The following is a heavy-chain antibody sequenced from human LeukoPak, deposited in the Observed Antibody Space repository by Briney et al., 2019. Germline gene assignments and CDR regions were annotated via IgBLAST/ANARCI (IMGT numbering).Heavy chain of an antibody. V-gene: IGHV4-39*01. CDR1: GGSISSSSYY. J-gene: IGHJ4*02. CDR2: IYYSGST. Sequence: TSETLSLTCTVSGGSISSSSYYWGWIRQPPGKGLEWIGSIYYSGSTYYNPSLKSRVTISVDTSKNQFSLKLSSVTAADTAVYYCARRGQWPTSPLFDYWGQGTLVTVSS. D-gene: IGHD2-8*01. CDR3: ARRGQWPTSPLFDY.